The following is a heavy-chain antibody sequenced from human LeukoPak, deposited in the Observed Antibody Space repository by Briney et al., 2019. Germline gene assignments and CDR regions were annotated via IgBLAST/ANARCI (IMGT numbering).Heavy chain of an antibody. Sequence: PSETLSLTCTVSGGSISNSNYFWGWIRQPPGKGLECVGLVHYTGKTYYNPSLRSRVTIFVDTPNNQFSLKLSSVTAADTAVYYCARGPHTGVNYYDSSGYYYWGQGTLVTVSS. J-gene: IGHJ4*02. CDR1: GGSISNSNYF. CDR2: VHYTGKT. CDR3: ARGPHTGVNYYDSSGYYY. D-gene: IGHD3-22*01. V-gene: IGHV4-39*01.